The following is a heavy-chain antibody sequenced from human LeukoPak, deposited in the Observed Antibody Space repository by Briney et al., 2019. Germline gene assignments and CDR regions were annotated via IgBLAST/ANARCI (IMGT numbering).Heavy chain of an antibody. Sequence: ASVKVSCKASGYTFTSYGISWVRQAPGQGLEWMGWISAYNGNTNYAQKLQGRVTMTTDTSTSTAYMELRSLRSEDTAVYYCARGVRRTIFGPVTPGDYSYYMDVWDKGTTVTVSS. CDR2: ISAYNGNT. D-gene: IGHD3-3*01. CDR3: ARGVRRTIFGPVTPGDYSYYMDV. V-gene: IGHV1-18*01. CDR1: GYTFTSYG. J-gene: IGHJ6*03.